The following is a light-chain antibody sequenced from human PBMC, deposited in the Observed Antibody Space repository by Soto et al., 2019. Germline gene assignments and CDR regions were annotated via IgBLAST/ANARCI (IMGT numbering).Light chain of an antibody. J-gene: IGKJ4*01. CDR2: DST. Sequence: EVVLTQSPATLSLSPGERATLSCRTSQSVSRYLAWYQQKPGQAPRPLLYDSTDRATGLPARFSGSGSGTDFTLTINSLEPEDFSVYYCQQRNSWPLTFGGGTKVDIK. CDR1: QSVSRY. CDR3: QQRNSWPLT. V-gene: IGKV3-11*01.